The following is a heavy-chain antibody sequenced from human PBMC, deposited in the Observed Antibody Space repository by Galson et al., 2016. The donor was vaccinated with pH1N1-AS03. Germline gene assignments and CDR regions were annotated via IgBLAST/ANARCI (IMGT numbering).Heavy chain of an antibody. CDR2: INPDGIPT. J-gene: IGHJ4*02. V-gene: IGHV3-74*01. CDR3: ARSNYYFDS. CDR1: GFTFSNYW. Sequence: SLRLSCAASGFTFSNYWMQWVRQAPGKGLVSVSRINPDGIPTNYADSVKGRFTISRDNAKNTLFLQMNSLRAEDTAVYYCARSNYYFDSWGQGTLVTVSS. D-gene: IGHD5-24*01.